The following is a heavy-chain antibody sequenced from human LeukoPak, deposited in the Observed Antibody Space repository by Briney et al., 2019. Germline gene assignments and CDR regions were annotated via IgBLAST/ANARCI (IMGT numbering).Heavy chain of an antibody. Sequence: PSETLSLTCAVSGGSISSGGYSWSWIRQPPGKGLEWIGYIYHSGSTYYNPSLKSRVTISVDRSKNQFSLKLSSVTAADTAVYYCPRKVVPAANFYNWFAPWGKGTLVPVS. V-gene: IGHV4-30-2*01. CDR1: GGSISSGGYS. D-gene: IGHD2-2*01. J-gene: IGHJ5*02. CDR2: IYHSGST. CDR3: PRKVVPAANFYNWFAP.